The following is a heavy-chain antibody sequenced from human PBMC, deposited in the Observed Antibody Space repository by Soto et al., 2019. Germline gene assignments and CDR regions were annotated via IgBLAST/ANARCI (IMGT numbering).Heavy chain of an antibody. D-gene: IGHD4-17*01. CDR1: GGSISSGGYY. J-gene: IGHJ6*02. Sequence: QVQLQESGPGLVKPSQTLSLTCTVSGGSISSGGYYWSWIRQHPGKGLEWIGHIYYSGSTYYNPSLKSRVTISVDTSKNQFSLKLSSVTAADTAVYYCARAGDGDYEDYYGMDVWGQGTTVTVSS. V-gene: IGHV4-31*03. CDR3: ARAGDGDYEDYYGMDV. CDR2: IYYSGST.